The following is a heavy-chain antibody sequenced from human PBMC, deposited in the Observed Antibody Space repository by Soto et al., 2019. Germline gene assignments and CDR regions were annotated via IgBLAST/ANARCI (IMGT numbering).Heavy chain of an antibody. J-gene: IGHJ3*02. CDR2: ISWNSGSI. D-gene: IGHD3-10*01. V-gene: IGHV3-9*01. CDR3: AKALYYYGSGELEYAFDI. Sequence: EVQLVESGGGLVQPGRSLRLSCAASGFTFDDYAMHWVRQAPGKGLEWVSGISWNSGSIGYADSVKGRFTISRDNDKNSLYLQMNSLRAEDTALYYCAKALYYYGSGELEYAFDIWGQGTMVTVSS. CDR1: GFTFDDYA.